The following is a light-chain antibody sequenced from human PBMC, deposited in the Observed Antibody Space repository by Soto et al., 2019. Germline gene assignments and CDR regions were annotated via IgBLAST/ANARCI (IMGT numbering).Light chain of an antibody. Sequence: EIVMTQSPATLSLSPGERATLSCRASKRVSSSYLSWYQHKPGQAPRLLLYGASIRATGIPARFSGSGSGTAFTLTISSLQPEDFAVYYCQQDYNLPWTFGQGTKVEIK. CDR3: QQDYNLPWT. V-gene: IGKV3D-7*01. CDR1: KRVSSSY. J-gene: IGKJ1*01. CDR2: GAS.